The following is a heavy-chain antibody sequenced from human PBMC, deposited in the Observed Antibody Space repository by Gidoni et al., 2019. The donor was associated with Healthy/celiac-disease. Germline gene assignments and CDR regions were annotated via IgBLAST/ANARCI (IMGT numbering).Heavy chain of an antibody. Sequence: QLQLQESGPGLVKPSETLSLTCTVSGGSISSSSYYWGWIRQPPGKGLEWIGSIYYSGSTYYNPSLKSRVTISVDTSKNQFSLKLSSVTAADTAVYYCARRLIRRIFGVVINGYYFDYWGQGTLVTVSS. J-gene: IGHJ4*02. CDR2: IYYSGST. CDR1: GGSISSSSYY. CDR3: ARRLIRRIFGVVINGYYFDY. D-gene: IGHD3-3*02. V-gene: IGHV4-39*01.